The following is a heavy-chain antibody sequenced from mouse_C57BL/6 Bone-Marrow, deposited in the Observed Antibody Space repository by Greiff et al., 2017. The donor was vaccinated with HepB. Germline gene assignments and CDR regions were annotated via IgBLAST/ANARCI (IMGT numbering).Heavy chain of an antibody. Sequence: QVQLQQPGAELVKPGASVKLSCKASGYTFTSYWMQWVKQRPGQGLEWIGEIDPSDSYTNYNQKFKGKATLTVDTSSSTAYMQLSSLTSEDSAVYYWARFDWRGYYAMDYWGQGTSVTVSS. D-gene: IGHD2-13*01. V-gene: IGHV1-50*01. CDR1: GYTFTSYW. CDR2: IDPSDSYT. J-gene: IGHJ4*01. CDR3: ARFDWRGYYAMDY.